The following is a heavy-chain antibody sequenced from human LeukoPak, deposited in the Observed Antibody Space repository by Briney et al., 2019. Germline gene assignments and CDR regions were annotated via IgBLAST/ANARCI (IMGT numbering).Heavy chain of an antibody. CDR3: ARRKGPANFDY. J-gene: IGHJ4*02. V-gene: IGHV5-51*01. CDR1: GYSFTTYR. D-gene: IGHD2-15*01. CDR2: IYPSDSDT. Sequence: GESLKISCKGSGYSFTTYRIGWVRQMPGKGLEWMGIIYPSDSDTRYSPSFQGQVTISADKSISTAYLQWSSLKASDTAIYYCARRKGPANFDYWGQGTLVTVSS.